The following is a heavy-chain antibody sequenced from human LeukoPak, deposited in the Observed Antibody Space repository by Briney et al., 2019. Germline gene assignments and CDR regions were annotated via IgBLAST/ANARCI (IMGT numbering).Heavy chain of an antibody. Sequence: GRSLRLSCAASGFTFSSYGMHWVRQAPGKGLECVAVISYDGSNKYYADSVKGRFTISRDNSKHTLYLQMNSLRAEDTAVYYCAKDRDSYYYFGMDVWGQGTTVTVSS. J-gene: IGHJ6*02. CDR3: AKDRDSYYYFGMDV. CDR1: GFTFSSYG. D-gene: IGHD3/OR15-3a*01. CDR2: ISYDGSNK. V-gene: IGHV3-30*18.